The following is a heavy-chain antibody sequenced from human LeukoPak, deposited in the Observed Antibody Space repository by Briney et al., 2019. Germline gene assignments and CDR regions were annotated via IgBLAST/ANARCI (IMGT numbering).Heavy chain of an antibody. CDR3: ARDDYYGSGSYLS. Sequence: ASVKVSCKASGYTFTSYDINWVRQATGLGLEWMGWLNPNSGNTGYAQKFQGRVIMTRNTSISTAYMELSSLRSEDTAVYYCARDDYYGSGSYLSWGQGTLVTVSS. CDR2: LNPNSGNT. CDR1: GYTFTSYD. J-gene: IGHJ4*02. V-gene: IGHV1-8*01. D-gene: IGHD3-10*01.